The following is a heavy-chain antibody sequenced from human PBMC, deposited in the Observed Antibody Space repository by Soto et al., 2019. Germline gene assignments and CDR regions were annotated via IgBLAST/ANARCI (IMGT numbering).Heavy chain of an antibody. V-gene: IGHV4-59*01. CDR2: VYYSGST. CDR1: GGSLSSYY. J-gene: IGHJ4*02. CDR3: VRHGSNWFYFDY. Sequence: SETLSLTCTVSGGSLSSYYWSWIRQPPGKGLEWIGYVYYSGSTNYNPPLKSRVTISVDTSKNQFSLNMTSVTAADTAVYYCVRHGSNWFYFDYWGQGTLVTVSS. D-gene: IGHD6-13*01.